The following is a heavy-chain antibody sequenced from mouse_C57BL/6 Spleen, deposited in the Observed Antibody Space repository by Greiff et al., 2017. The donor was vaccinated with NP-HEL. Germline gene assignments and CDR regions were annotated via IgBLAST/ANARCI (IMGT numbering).Heavy chain of an antibody. Sequence: QVQLQQPGAELVKPGASVKMSCKASGYTFTSYWITWVTQRPGQGLEWIGDIYPGSGSTNYNEKFKSKATLTVDTSSSTAYMQLSSLTSEDSAVYYCARGGRGYDRSFDYWGQGTTLTVSS. V-gene: IGHV1-55*01. CDR2: IYPGSGST. CDR1: GYTFTSYW. CDR3: ARGGRGYDRSFDY. D-gene: IGHD2-2*01. J-gene: IGHJ2*01.